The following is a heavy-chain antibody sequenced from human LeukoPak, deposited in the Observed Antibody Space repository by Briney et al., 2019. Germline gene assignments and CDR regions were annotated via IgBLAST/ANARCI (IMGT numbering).Heavy chain of an antibody. J-gene: IGHJ5*01. Sequence: SETLSLICTVSGDSITTSPYNWGWIRQPPGKGLEWIGSISYSGATYYNPSLKSRVSISLHTPKNQVSLKLSSVTAPDTAVYYCAVTVGTLSVGSRFDSWGQGTLVSVAS. CDR2: ISYSGAT. D-gene: IGHD1-20*01. CDR3: AVTVGTLSVGSRFDS. CDR1: GDSITTSPYN. V-gene: IGHV4-39*07.